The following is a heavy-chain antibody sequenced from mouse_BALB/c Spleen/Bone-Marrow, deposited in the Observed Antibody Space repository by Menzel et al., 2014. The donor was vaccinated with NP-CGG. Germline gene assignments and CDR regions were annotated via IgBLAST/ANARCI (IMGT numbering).Heavy chain of an antibody. Sequence: VKLQESGPGLVQPSQSLSITCTVSGFSLTSYGVHWVRQSPGKGLEWLGVIWSGGSTDYNAAFISRLSISKDNSKSXIFFKMNSLQADDTAIYYCARNWCDRGYAMDYWGQGTSVTVSS. CDR3: ARNWCDRGYAMDY. CDR2: IWSGGST. V-gene: IGHV2-4-1*01. J-gene: IGHJ4*01. D-gene: IGHD1-1*02. CDR1: GFSLTSYG.